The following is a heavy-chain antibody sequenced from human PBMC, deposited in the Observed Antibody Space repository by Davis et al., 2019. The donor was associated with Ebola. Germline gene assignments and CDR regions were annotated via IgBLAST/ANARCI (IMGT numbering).Heavy chain of an antibody. Sequence: GSLRLSCAASGFTFSGYWMSWIRQPPGKGLEWIGEINHSGSTNYNPSLKSRVTISVDTSKNQFSLKLSSVTAADTAVYYCARGNAYYYYYGMDVWGQGTTVTVSS. CDR1: GFTFSGYW. CDR2: INHSGST. J-gene: IGHJ6*02. V-gene: IGHV4-34*01. CDR3: ARGNAYYYYYGMDV. D-gene: IGHD1-1*01.